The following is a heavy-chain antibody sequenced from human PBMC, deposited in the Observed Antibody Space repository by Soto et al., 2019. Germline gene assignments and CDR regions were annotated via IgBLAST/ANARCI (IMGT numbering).Heavy chain of an antibody. J-gene: IGHJ4*02. D-gene: IGHD3-10*01. CDR1: GFIFSMYW. CDR2: ITDDGSTT. CDR3: TRGPRPTSIGTGAF. Sequence: GGSLRLSCETSGFIFSMYWMHWVRQVPGKGPQWVARITDDGSTTYYAASVEGRFTISRDNAKKALYLQMTSLRADDTAVYYCTRGPRPTSIGTGAFWGQGTLVTVSS. V-gene: IGHV3-74*01.